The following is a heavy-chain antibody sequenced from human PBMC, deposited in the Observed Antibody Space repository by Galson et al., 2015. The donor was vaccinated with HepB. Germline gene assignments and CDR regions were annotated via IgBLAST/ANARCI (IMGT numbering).Heavy chain of an antibody. D-gene: IGHD6-13*01. V-gene: IGHV1-46*01. CDR1: GYTFTSYY. CDR3: ARAQPYSSSWYSRLSASFAADY. J-gene: IGHJ4*02. Sequence: SVKVSCKASGYTFTSYYMHWVRQTPGQGLEWMGIINPSGGSTSYAQKFQGRVTMTRDTSTSTVYMELSSLRSEDTAVYYCARAQPYSSSWYSRLSASFAADYWGQGTLVTVSS. CDR2: INPSGGST.